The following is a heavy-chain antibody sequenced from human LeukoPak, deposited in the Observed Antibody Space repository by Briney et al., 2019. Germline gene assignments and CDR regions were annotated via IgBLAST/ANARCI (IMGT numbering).Heavy chain of an antibody. V-gene: IGHV3-33*01. J-gene: IGHJ4*02. CDR1: GFTFSSYG. D-gene: IGHD6-19*01. CDR2: IWYDGSNK. CDR3: ARDLVGGWPADY. Sequence: GGSLRLSCAASGFTFSSYGMHRVRQAPGKGLEWVAVIWYDGSNKYYADSVKGRFTISRDNSKNTLYLQMNSLRSEDTAVYYCARDLVGGWPADYWGQGTLVTVSS.